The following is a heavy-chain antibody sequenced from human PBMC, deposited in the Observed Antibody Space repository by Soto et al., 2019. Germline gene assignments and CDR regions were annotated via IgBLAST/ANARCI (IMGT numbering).Heavy chain of an antibody. CDR2: IYHSGST. D-gene: IGHD3-3*01. V-gene: IGHV4-38-2*01. CDR3: ASGVAGYYYYGMDV. J-gene: IGHJ6*02. CDR1: GYSITSGYY. Sequence: SDTLSLTCSVSGYSITSGYYWGLIRQPPGKGLEWIGYIYHSGSTYYNPSLKSRVTISVDRSKNQFSLKLSSVTAADTAVYYCASGVAGYYYYGMDVWGQGTTVTVSS.